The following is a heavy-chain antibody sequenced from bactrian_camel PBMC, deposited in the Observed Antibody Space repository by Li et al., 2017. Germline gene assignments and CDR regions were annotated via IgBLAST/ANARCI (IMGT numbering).Heavy chain of an antibody. CDR3: AAEASTPDWTYCSAGRSVKGY. CDR1: GDPYSSNC. Sequence: HVQLVESGGASVQAGKSLRLSCKITGDPYSSNCRDWFRQAPGKEREGVASIYPVAGRSYYAAAVKDRFTISLGGAKNTMYLQMDSLKPEDTAMYYCAAEASTPDWTYCSAGRSVKGYWGQGTQVTVS. V-gene: IGHV3S1*01. CDR2: IYPVAGRS. J-gene: IGHJ4*01. D-gene: IGHD2*01.